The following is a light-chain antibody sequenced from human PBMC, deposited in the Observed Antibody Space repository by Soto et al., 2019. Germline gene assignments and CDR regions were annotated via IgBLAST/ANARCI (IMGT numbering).Light chain of an antibody. J-gene: IGLJ1*01. CDR2: NNN. CDR1: SSNIGSTT. Sequence: QSVLTQPPSASGTPGQRVTISCSGSSSNIGSTTVNWYQQLPGTAPKLLIHNNNQRPSGVPDRFSGSKSGTSASLAISGLQSEDEAEYYCAAWDDSLNGYVFGTATKVTVL. V-gene: IGLV1-44*01. CDR3: AAWDDSLNGYV.